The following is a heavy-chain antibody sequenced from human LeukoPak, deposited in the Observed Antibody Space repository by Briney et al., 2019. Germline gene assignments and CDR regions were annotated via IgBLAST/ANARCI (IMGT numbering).Heavy chain of an antibody. J-gene: IGHJ4*02. CDR3: ARESPQRSAYSYPH. V-gene: IGHV3-30*03. D-gene: IGHD5-18*01. CDR1: GFTFSSYG. Sequence: GGSLRLSCAASGFTFSSYGMHWVRQAPGKGLEWVAVISYDGSNKYYADSVKGRFTISRDNSKNTLYLQMNSLRAEDTAVYYCARESPQRSAYSYPHWGQGTLVTVSS. CDR2: ISYDGSNK.